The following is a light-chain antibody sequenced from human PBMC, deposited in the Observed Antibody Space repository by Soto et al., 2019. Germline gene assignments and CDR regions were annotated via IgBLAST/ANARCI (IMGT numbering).Light chain of an antibody. CDR3: QQRRNWPPLT. CDR2: DAS. J-gene: IGKJ4*01. CDR1: QSVSSY. V-gene: IGKV3-11*01. Sequence: EIVLTQSPANLSLSPGERATLSCRASQSVSSYLAWYQQKPGQAPRLLIYDASNRATGIPARFSGSGSGTDFTLTISSLDPEDFAVYYCQQRRNWPPLTFGGGTKVDIK.